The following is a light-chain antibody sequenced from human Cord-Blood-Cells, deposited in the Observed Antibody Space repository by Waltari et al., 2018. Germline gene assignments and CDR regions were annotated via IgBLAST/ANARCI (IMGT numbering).Light chain of an antibody. CDR3: SSYAGSNNFVV. CDR1: KLGDKY. V-gene: IGLV3-1*01. CDR2: QDS. J-gene: IGLJ2*01. Sequence: SYELTQPPSVSVSPGQTASITCSGDKLGDKYACWYQQKPGQSPVLVIYQDSKRPSGIPERFSGSKSGNTASLTVSGLQAEDEADYYCSSYAGSNNFVVFGGGTKLTVL.